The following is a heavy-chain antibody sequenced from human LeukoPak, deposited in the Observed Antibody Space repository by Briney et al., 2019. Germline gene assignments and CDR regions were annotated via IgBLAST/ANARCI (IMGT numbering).Heavy chain of an antibody. V-gene: IGHV3-11*01. CDR3: AKISSGYVGRDAFDI. CDR1: GFTFSDYY. Sequence: GGSLRLSCAASGFTFSDYYMSWIRQAPGKGLEWVSYISSSGSTIYYADSVKGRFTISRDNAKNSLYLQMSSLRAEDTAVYYCAKISSGYVGRDAFDIWGQGTMVTVSS. J-gene: IGHJ3*02. CDR2: ISSSGSTI. D-gene: IGHD3-22*01.